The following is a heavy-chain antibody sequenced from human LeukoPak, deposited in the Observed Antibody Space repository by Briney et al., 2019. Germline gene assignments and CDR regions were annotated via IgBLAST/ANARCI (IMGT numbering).Heavy chain of an antibody. Sequence: GGSLRLSCAASGLTFSSYGMHWVRQAPGKGLEWVAVISYDGSNKYYADSVKGRFTISRDNSKNTLDLQMNSLRAEDTAVYYCASTVAPQYYFDYWGQGTLVTVSS. CDR1: GLTFSSYG. V-gene: IGHV3-30*03. D-gene: IGHD4-11*01. CDR2: ISYDGSNK. CDR3: ASTVAPQYYFDY. J-gene: IGHJ4*02.